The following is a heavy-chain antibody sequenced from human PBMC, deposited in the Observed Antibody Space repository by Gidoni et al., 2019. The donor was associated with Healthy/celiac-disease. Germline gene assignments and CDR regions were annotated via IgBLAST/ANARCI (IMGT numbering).Heavy chain of an antibody. V-gene: IGHV1-69*08. D-gene: IGHD5-18*01. CDR2: IIPILGIA. Sequence: QVQLVQSGAEVKKPGSSVKVSCKASGGTFSSYTISWVRQAPGQGLEWMGRIIPILGIANYAQKFQGRVTITADKSTRTAYMELSSLRSEDTAVYYCARDQRGYSYGYADYWGQGTLVTVSS. CDR3: ARDQRGYSYGYADY. CDR1: GGTFSSYT. J-gene: IGHJ4*02.